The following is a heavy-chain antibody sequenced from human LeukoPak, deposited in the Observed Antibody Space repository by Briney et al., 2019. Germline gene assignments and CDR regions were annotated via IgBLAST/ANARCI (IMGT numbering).Heavy chain of an antibody. D-gene: IGHD4-11*01. CDR1: GFTFSNAW. J-gene: IGHJ6*02. CDR3: TRDSKYVMDV. CDR2: IYSDGSNT. V-gene: IGHV3-74*01. Sequence: GGSLRLSCAASGFTFSNAWMSWVRQAPGKGLVWVSRIYSDGSNTIYADSVKGRFTISRDNAKNTLYLQMNSLTAEDTAIYYCTRDSKYVMDVWGQGTTVTVSS.